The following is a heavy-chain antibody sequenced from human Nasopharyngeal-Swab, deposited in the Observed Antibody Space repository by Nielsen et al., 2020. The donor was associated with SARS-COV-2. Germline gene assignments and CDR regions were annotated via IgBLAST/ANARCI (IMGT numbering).Heavy chain of an antibody. CDR3: ARDWSAAGTWYYGMDV. CDR2: TYYRSKWYN. Sequence: SQTLSLPCAISGDSVSSNSSAWNWIRQSPSRGLELLGRTYYRSKWYNDYAVSVKSRITINPDTSKNQFSLQLNSVTPEDTAVYYCARDWSAAGTWYYGMDVWGQGTTVTVSS. J-gene: IGHJ6*02. V-gene: IGHV6-1*01. D-gene: IGHD6-13*01. CDR1: GDSVSSNSSA.